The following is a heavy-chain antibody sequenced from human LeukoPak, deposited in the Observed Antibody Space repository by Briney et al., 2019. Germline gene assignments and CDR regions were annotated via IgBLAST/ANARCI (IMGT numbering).Heavy chain of an antibody. V-gene: IGHV1-2*02. Sequence: ASVKVSCKASRYTFTRYSMHCVREAPGQGLEWMGWINPNSGGTNYAQKFQGRVTMTRDTSISTAYMELSRLRSDDTAVYYCASVDIIATALDYWGQGTLVTVSS. CDR1: RYTFTRYS. J-gene: IGHJ4*02. CDR3: ASVDIIATALDY. CDR2: INPNSGGT. D-gene: IGHD5-12*01.